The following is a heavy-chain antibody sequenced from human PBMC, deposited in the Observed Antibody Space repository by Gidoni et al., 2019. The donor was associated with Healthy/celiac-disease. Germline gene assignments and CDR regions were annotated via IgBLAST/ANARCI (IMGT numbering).Heavy chain of an antibody. CDR2: MNPNSGNT. CDR3: ARALGSCSGGSCYSGFHYYMDV. CDR1: GYTFTSYD. Sequence: QVQLVQSGAEVKKPGASVKVSCKASGYTFTSYDINWVRQATGQGLEWMGWMNPNSGNTGYAQKFQGRVTMTRNTSISTAYMELSSLRSEDTAVYYCARALGSCSGGSCYSGFHYYMDVWGKGTTVTVSS. J-gene: IGHJ6*03. V-gene: IGHV1-8*01. D-gene: IGHD2-15*01.